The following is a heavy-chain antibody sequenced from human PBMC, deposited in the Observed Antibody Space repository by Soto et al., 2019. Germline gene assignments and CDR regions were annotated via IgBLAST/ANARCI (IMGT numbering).Heavy chain of an antibody. CDR3: ARGVTTGNRRFDF. CDR2: IIPILDTT. V-gene: IGHV1-69*01. J-gene: IGHJ4*02. D-gene: IGHD1-1*01. Sequence: QVQVVQSGAEVKKPGSSVRVSCKASGGTSSSYAITWMRQAPGQGLEWMGGIIPILDTTDYAQKFQGRVTFTAEESTSTVYMEMSILTSEATAVYYCARGVTTGNRRFDFWGQGTLVTVSS. CDR1: GGTSSSYA.